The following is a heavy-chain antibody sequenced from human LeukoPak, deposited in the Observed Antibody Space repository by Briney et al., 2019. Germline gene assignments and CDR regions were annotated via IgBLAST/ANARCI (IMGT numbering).Heavy chain of an antibody. CDR2: IYYSGST. CDR3: ARGSYYDILPSSYYFDY. D-gene: IGHD3-9*01. CDR1: GGPISSHY. V-gene: IGHV4-59*11. J-gene: IGHJ4*02. Sequence: PSETLSLTCTVSGGPISSHYWSWIRQPPGKGLEWIGYIYYSGSTNYNPSLKSRVTISVDTSKNQFSLKLSSVTAADTAVYYCARGSYYDILPSSYYFDYWGQGTLVTVSS.